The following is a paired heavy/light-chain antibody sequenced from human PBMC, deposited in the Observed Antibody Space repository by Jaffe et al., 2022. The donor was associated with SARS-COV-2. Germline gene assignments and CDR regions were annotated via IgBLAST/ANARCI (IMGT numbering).Light chain of an antibody. J-gene: IGLJ3*02. V-gene: IGLV2-23*01. CDR2: EGS. Sequence: QSALTQPASVSGSPGQSITISCTGTSSDVGSYNSVSWYQQHPGKAPKLMIYEGSKRPSGVSNRFSGSKSGNTASLTISGLQAEDEADYYCCSYAGSTTWVFGGGTKLTVL. CDR3: CSYAGSTTWV. CDR1: SSDVGSYNS.
Heavy chain of an antibody. V-gene: IGHV3-74*01. J-gene: IGHJ4*02. D-gene: IGHD2-21*02. Sequence: EVQLVESGGGLVQPGGSLRLSCAASGFTFSSYWMHWVRQAPGKGLVWVSRISDGSTTGYADSVKGRFTISRDNAKNTLYLQMDSLRAEDTAVYYCARSDWLDYWGQGTLVTVSS. CDR1: GFTFSSYW. CDR2: ISDGSTT. CDR3: ARSDWLDY.